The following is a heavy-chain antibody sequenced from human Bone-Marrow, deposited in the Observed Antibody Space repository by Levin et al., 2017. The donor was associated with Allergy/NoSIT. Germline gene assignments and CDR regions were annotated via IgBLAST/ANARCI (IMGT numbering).Heavy chain of an antibody. V-gene: IGHV3-23*01. CDR2: VSSGGDHT. D-gene: IGHD3-3*01. Sequence: HSGGSLRLSCAASGFTFSSYAMSWVRQAPGKGLEWVSAVSSGGDHTYYADSVKGRFTISRDNFENTMYLQMNSLRAEDTAVYYCAKELRIGLPYDYWGQGTLVTISS. CDR1: GFTFSSYA. J-gene: IGHJ4*02. CDR3: AKELRIGLPYDY.